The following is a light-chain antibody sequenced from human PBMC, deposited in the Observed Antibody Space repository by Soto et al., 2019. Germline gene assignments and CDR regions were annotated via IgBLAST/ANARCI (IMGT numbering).Light chain of an antibody. CDR1: QSVNNNY. J-gene: IGKJ2*01. CDR2: GAS. Sequence: EIVLTQSPGTLSLSPGERATLSCRASQSVNNNYLAWYQQKPGQAPRLLIYGASSRATGIPDRFSGSGSGTDFTLTISRLEREDFAVYYCQQYGSSQYTFGQGTKLEIK. CDR3: QQYGSSQYT. V-gene: IGKV3-20*01.